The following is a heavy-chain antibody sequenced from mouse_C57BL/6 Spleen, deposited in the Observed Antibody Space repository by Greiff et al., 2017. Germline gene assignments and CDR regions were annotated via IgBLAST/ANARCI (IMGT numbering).Heavy chain of an antibody. J-gene: IGHJ2*01. CDR2: IYPGDGDT. D-gene: IGHD1-1*01. CDR3: ARSITTVVHFDY. Sequence: QVQLQQSGAELVKPGASVKISCKASGYAFSSYWMNWVKQRPGKGLEWIGQIYPGDGDTNYNGKFKGKATLTADKSSSTAYMQLSSLTSEDSAVYFCARSITTVVHFDYWGQGTTLTVSS. V-gene: IGHV1-80*01. CDR1: GYAFSSYW.